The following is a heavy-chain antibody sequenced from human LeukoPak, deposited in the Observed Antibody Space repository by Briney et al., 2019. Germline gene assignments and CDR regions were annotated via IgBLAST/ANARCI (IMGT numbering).Heavy chain of an antibody. D-gene: IGHD6-19*01. CDR2: ISGSGGST. J-gene: IGHJ4*02. CDR1: GFTFSSYG. V-gene: IGHV3-23*01. CDR3: AKDRSVQQWLAFDY. Sequence: PGGSLRLSCAASGFTFSSYGMSWVRQAPGKGLEWVSAISGSGGSTYYADSVKGRFTISRDNSKNTLYLQMNSLRAEDTAVYYCAKDRSVQQWLAFDYWGQGTLVTVSS.